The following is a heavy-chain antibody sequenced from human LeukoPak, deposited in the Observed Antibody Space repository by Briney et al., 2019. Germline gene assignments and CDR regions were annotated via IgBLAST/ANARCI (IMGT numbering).Heavy chain of an antibody. CDR1: GFTFSSYW. D-gene: IGHD3-10*01. CDR2: INGDGSTT. V-gene: IGHV3-74*01. Sequence: GGSLRLSCAASGFTFSSYWMHWVRQAPGKGPLWVSHINGDGSTTNYADSVKGRFTISRDNAKNALYLQMNSLRAEDTAVYYCAEAASVRGVSYWGQGTLVTVSS. J-gene: IGHJ4*02. CDR3: AEAASVRGVSY.